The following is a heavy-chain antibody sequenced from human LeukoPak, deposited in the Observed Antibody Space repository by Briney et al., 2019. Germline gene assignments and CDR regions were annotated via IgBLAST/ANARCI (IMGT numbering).Heavy chain of an antibody. J-gene: IGHJ4*02. CDR2: IRSKAFGGTP. Sequence: GGSLRLSCSASGFTFDDYAVSWFRQAPGKGLEWVGFIRSKAFGGTPEYAASVRGRFTISRDDSKSIAYLQMNSLKTEDTAVYYCTSNTVTVHFDYWSQGTLVTVSS. V-gene: IGHV3-49*03. CDR1: GFTFDDYA. CDR3: TSNTVTVHFDY. D-gene: IGHD4-17*01.